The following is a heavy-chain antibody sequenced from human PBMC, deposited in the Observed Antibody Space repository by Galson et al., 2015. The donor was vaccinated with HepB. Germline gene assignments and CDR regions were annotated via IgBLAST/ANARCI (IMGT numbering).Heavy chain of an antibody. CDR2: INNSGGKT. D-gene: IGHD2-15*01. Sequence: SLRLSCAASGFTFSTYAMSWVRQAPAKGLEWVSHINNSGGKTYADSVKGRFTISRDNSKKTLYLQMNSLRAEDTAVYYCAKVTYDTSGDLHNYYYYGMDVWGQGTTVTVSS. V-gene: IGHV3-23*01. CDR3: AKVTYDTSGDLHNYYYYGMDV. J-gene: IGHJ6*02. CDR1: GFTFSTYA.